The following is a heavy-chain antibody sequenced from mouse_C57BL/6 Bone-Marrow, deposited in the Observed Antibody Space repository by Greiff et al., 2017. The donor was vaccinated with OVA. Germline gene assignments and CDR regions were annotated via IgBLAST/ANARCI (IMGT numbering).Heavy chain of an antibody. CDR2: INPNNGGT. V-gene: IGHV1-22*01. CDR3: DRYTASSFAY. J-gene: IGHJ3*01. Sequence: EVQLQQSGPELVKPGASVKMSCKASGYTFTDYNMHWVKQSHGKSLEWIGYINPNNGGTSYNQKFKGKATLTVNKSSSTAYMELRNLTTVDSAVYYFDRYTASSFAYWGQGTLVTVSA. CDR1: GYTFTDYN. D-gene: IGHD3-1*01.